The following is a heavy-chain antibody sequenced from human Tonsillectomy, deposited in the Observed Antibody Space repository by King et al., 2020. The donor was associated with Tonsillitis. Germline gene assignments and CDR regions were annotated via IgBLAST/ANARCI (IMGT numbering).Heavy chain of an antibody. CDR3: AKDISRSSITIFGSYMDV. CDR2: ISWNSGSI. Sequence: EVQLVESGGGLVQPGRSLRLSCAASGFNFDDYAMHWVRQAPGKGLEWVSGISWNSGSIGYADSVKGRFTISRDNAKNSLYLQMNSLRAEDTALYYCAKDISRSSITIFGSYMDVWGKGTTVTVSS. J-gene: IGHJ6*03. CDR1: GFNFDDYA. V-gene: IGHV3-9*01. D-gene: IGHD3-3*01.